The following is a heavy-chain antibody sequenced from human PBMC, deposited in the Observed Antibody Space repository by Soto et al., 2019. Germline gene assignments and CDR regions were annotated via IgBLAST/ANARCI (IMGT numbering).Heavy chain of an antibody. CDR2: DGSGGTT. D-gene: IGHD3-9*01. V-gene: IGHV3-23*01. Sequence: EVQLLDSGGGLVQPGGSLRLSCAASGFTFSTYAMSWVRQAPGEDLEWVSADGSGGTTYYAYSLKGRFTISRDHSKNNLALQLNSLRVEDTAVYYCAKEDDDILAGPAGRYYFDYWGQGTLVTVSS. CDR3: AKEDDDILAGPAGRYYFDY. J-gene: IGHJ4*02. CDR1: GFTFSTYA.